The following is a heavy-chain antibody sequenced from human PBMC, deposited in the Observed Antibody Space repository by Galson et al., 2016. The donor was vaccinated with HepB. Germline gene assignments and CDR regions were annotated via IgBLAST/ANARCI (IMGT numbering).Heavy chain of an antibody. V-gene: IGHV3-74*01. J-gene: IGHJ3*02. Sequence: SLRLSCAASGFTFSAYPMHWVRQAPGKGLVWISRIFTDGSGTLYADSVNGRFTISSDNAKNTLFLQMNSLRADDTAVYYCGRGSKYGFDMWGQGAMATVSS. CDR2: IFTDGSGT. CDR1: GFTFSAYP. CDR3: GRGSKYGFDM.